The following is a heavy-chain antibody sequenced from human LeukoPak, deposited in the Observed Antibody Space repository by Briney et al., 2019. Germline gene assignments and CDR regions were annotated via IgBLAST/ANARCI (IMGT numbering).Heavy chain of an antibody. CDR1: GFTFNSFS. Sequence: GGSLRLSCAASGFTFNSFSMNWVRQAPGKGLEWVSSISSSTIYTYYADSVKGRFTISRDNAKNSLYLQMNSLRAEDTAVYYCATDGGYTYGSLTRDYWGQGTLVTVSS. CDR3: ATDGGYTYGSLTRDY. J-gene: IGHJ4*02. CDR2: ISSSTIYT. D-gene: IGHD5-18*01. V-gene: IGHV3-21*01.